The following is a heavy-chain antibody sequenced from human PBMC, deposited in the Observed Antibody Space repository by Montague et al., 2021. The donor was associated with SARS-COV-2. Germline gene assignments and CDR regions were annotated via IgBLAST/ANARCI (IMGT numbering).Heavy chain of an antibody. J-gene: IGHJ4*02. V-gene: IGHV4-59*01. D-gene: IGHD5-24*01. CDR2: TGST. CDR3: ASVFPRWLHFDPYFDY. Sequence: TGSTNYNPYLKSRVTISISMSENQFSLKLNSVTAADTAVYYCASVFPRWLHFDPYFDYWGQGTLVTVSS.